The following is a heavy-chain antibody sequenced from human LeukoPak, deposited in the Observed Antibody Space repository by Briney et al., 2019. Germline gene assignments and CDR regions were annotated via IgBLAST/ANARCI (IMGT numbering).Heavy chain of an antibody. CDR2: ISSSSSYI. V-gene: IGHV3-21*01. J-gene: IGHJ4*02. CDR1: GFTFSSYS. D-gene: IGHD2-15*01. Sequence: PGGSLRLSRAASGFTFSSYSMNWVRQAPGKGLEWVSSISSSSSYIYYADSVKGRFTISRDNAKNSLYLQMNSLRAEDTAVYYCARVPYCSGGSCYSGSKTLRTEYYFDYWGQGTLVTVSS. CDR3: ARVPYCSGGSCYSGSKTLRTEYYFDY.